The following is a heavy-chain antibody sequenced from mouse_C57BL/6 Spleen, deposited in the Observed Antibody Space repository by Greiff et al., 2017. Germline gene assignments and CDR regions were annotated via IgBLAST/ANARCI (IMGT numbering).Heavy chain of an antibody. Sequence: QVQLQQPGAELVRPGSSVKLSCKASGYTFTSYWMHWVKQRPIQGLEWIGNIDPSDIETHYNQKFKDKATLTVDKSSSTAYMQLSSLTSEDSAVYYCARSDYYGSSYSSTPYLYFDVWGTGTTVTVSS. CDR2: IDPSDIET. V-gene: IGHV1-52*01. CDR3: ARSDYYGSSYSSTPYLYFDV. D-gene: IGHD1-1*01. CDR1: GYTFTSYW. J-gene: IGHJ1*03.